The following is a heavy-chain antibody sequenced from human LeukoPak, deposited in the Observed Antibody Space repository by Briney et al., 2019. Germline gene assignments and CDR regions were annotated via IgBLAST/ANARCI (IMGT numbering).Heavy chain of an antibody. Sequence: SETLSLTCAVYGGSFSGYYWSWIRQPPGKGLEWIGEINHSGSTNYNPSLKSRVTLSVDTSKNQFSLKLSSVTAADTAVYYCARHGSGSPPFYYFDYWGQGTLVTVSS. CDR3: ARHGSGSPPFYYFDY. CDR1: GGSFSGYY. V-gene: IGHV4-34*01. D-gene: IGHD1-26*01. CDR2: INHSGST. J-gene: IGHJ4*02.